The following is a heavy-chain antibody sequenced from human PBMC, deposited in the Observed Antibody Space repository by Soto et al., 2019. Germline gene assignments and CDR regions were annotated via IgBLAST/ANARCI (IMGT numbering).Heavy chain of an antibody. CDR3: AIGADDEYYYCGMDV. V-gene: IGHV4-34*01. CDR2: INHSGST. CDR1: GGSISSYY. J-gene: IGHJ6*02. Sequence: PSETLSLTCTVSGGSISSYYWSWIRQPPGKGLEWIGEINHSGSTNYNPSLKSRVTISVDTSKNQFSLKLSSVTAADTAVYYCAIGADDEYYYCGMDVWGQGTTVTVSS. D-gene: IGHD3-3*01.